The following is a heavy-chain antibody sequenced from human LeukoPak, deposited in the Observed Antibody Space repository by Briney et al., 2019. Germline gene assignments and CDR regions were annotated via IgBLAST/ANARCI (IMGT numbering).Heavy chain of an antibody. V-gene: IGHV4-30-4*01. D-gene: IGHD6-19*01. Sequence: SETLSLTCAVSGDSISSSKWWSWIRQPPGKGLEWIGYIYYSGSTYYNPSLKSRVTISVDTSKNQFSLKLSSVTAADTAVYYCATFIAVAGNFDYWGQGTLVTVSS. CDR3: ATFIAVAGNFDY. CDR1: GDSISSSKW. J-gene: IGHJ4*02. CDR2: IYYSGST.